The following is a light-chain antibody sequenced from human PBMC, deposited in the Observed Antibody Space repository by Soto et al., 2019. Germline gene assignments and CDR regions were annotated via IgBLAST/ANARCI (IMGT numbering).Light chain of an antibody. Sequence: DIQMTQSPSSLSASVGDRVTITCRASQGISNYLAWYQQKPGKVPKLLIYAASTLQSGVPSRFSGSVSGTEFTLTISSLQPEDVAPYYCQKYNSAPRTFGQGTKVEIK. CDR3: QKYNSAPRT. CDR2: AAS. V-gene: IGKV1-27*01. CDR1: QGISNY. J-gene: IGKJ1*01.